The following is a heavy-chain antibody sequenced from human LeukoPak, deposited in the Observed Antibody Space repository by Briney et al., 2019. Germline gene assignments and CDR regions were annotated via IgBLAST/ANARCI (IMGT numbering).Heavy chain of an antibody. V-gene: IGHV3-48*03. CDR3: ARWSSGGSYSRVN. J-gene: IGHJ1*01. Sequence: PGGSLRLSCAASGFTFSSYEMNWVRQAPGKGLEWVSYISSSGSTIYYADSVKGRFTISRDNAKNSLYLQMNSLRAEDTAVCYCARWSSGGSYSRVNWGQGTLVTVSS. CDR1: GFTFSSYE. D-gene: IGHD3-16*01. CDR2: ISSSGSTI.